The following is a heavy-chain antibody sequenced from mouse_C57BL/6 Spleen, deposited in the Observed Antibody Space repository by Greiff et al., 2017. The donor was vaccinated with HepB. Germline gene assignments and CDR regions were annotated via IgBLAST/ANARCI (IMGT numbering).Heavy chain of an antibody. J-gene: IGHJ2*01. Sequence: VQLQQSGAELARPGASVKMSCKASGYTFTSYTMHWVKQRPGQGLEWIGYINPSSGYTKYNQKFKDKATLTADKSSSTAYMQLSSLTSEDSAVYYCATLDSSGYFDYWGQGTTLTVSS. CDR2: INPSSGYT. D-gene: IGHD3-2*02. CDR1: GYTFTSYT. CDR3: ATLDSSGYFDY. V-gene: IGHV1-4*01.